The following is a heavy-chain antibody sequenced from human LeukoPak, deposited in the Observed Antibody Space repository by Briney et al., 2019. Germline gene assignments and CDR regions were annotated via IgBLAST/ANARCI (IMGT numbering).Heavy chain of an antibody. CDR1: GGTFSSYA. CDR3: ARAGHTTVTAYFDY. CDR2: INPSGGST. Sequence: GASVKVSCKASGGTFSSYAISWVRQAPGQGLEWMGIINPSGGSTSYAQKFQGRVTMTRDTSTSTVYMELSSLRSEDTAVYYCARAGHTTVTAYFDYWGQGTLVTVSS. J-gene: IGHJ4*02. V-gene: IGHV1-46*01. D-gene: IGHD4-17*01.